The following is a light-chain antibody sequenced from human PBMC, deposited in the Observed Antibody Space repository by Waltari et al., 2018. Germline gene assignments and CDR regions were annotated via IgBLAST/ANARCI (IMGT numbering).Light chain of an antibody. CDR2: KAS. CDR3: QQHSNYWT. Sequence: DIQLTQSPSTLSASVGDRVPITCRASQNIKCWLAWYQQKPGKAPKLLIYKASSLESGVPSRFSGSGSGTEFTLTISSLQPDDFATYYCQQHSNYWTFGQGTKVEIK. V-gene: IGKV1-5*03. CDR1: QNIKCW. J-gene: IGKJ1*01.